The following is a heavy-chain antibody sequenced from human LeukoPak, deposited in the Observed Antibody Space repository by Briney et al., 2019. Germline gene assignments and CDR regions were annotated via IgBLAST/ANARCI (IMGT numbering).Heavy chain of an antibody. Sequence: GGSLRLSCAASGFTFSSYWMSWVRQAPGKGLEWVANIKQDGSEKYYVDSVKGRFTISRDNAKNSLYLQMNSLRAEDTAVYYCARAPRPTPYYYDSSGYYYMDVWGKGTTVTVSS. D-gene: IGHD3-22*01. J-gene: IGHJ6*03. CDR2: IKQDGSEK. CDR3: ARAPRPTPYYYDSSGYYYMDV. V-gene: IGHV3-7*01. CDR1: GFTFSSYW.